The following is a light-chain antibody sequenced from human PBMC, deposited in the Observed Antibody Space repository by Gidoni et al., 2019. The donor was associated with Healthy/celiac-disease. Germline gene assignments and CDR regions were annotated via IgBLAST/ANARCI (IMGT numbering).Light chain of an antibody. CDR2: DVS. Sequence: QSALTQPASVSGSPGQSITLSCTGTSSDVGGYNDVSWYQQHPGKAPKLMIYDVSNRHSGVSNRFSGSKSGNTASLTISGLQAEDEADYYCSSYTSSSKNVFGTGTKVTVL. CDR3: SSYTSSSKNV. V-gene: IGLV2-14*01. J-gene: IGLJ1*01. CDR1: SSDVGGYND.